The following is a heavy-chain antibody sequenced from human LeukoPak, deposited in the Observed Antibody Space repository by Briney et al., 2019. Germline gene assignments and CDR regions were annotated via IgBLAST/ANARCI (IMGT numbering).Heavy chain of an antibody. CDR3: AKDRAYISSWYGCSTP. CDR2: IRYDGSNK. CDR1: GFIFGDYA. Sequence: GGSLRLSCTGSGFIFGDYAMNWVRQAPGKGLEWVAFIRYDGSNKYYADSAKGRFSISRDNSKNTLYLQMHSLRAEDTAVYYCAKDRAYISSWYGCSTPWGQGTLVTVSS. J-gene: IGHJ5*02. V-gene: IGHV3-30*02. D-gene: IGHD6-13*01.